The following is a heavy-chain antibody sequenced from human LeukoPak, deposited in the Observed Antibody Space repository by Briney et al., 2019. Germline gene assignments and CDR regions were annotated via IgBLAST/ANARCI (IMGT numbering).Heavy chain of an antibody. J-gene: IGHJ4*02. CDR3: ARRNPSCSSTSCYDEGLFDY. Sequence: SQTLSLTCAISGDSVSCNSAAWNWIRQSPSRDLEWLGRTYCRSKCYHDYAVSVKSRITINPDTSKNQFSLRLSSVTAADTAVYYCARRNPSCSSTSCYDEGLFDYWGQGTLVTVSS. CDR2: TYCRSKCYH. V-gene: IGHV6-1*01. CDR1: GDSVSCNSAA. D-gene: IGHD2-2*01.